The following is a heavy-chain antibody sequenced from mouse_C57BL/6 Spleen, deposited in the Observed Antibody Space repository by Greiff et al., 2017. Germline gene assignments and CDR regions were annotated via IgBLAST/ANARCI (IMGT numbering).Heavy chain of an antibody. CDR2: IYPRDGST. V-gene: IGHV1-85*01. CDR3: ARRGDYYGSSASGYFDV. J-gene: IGHJ1*03. Sequence: QVQLQQSGPELVKPGASVKLSCKASGYTFTSYDINWVKQRPGQGLEWIGWIYPRDGSTKYNEKFKGKATLTVDTSSSTAYMELRSLTSEDSAVYFCARRGDYYGSSASGYFDVWGKGTTVTVSS. D-gene: IGHD1-1*01. CDR1: GYTFTSYD.